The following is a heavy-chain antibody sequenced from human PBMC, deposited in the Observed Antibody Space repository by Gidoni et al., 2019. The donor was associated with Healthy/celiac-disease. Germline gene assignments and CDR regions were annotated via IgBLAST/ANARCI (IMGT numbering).Heavy chain of an antibody. J-gene: IGHJ4*02. D-gene: IGHD1-26*01. CDR3: ARDNSGSYLDY. Sequence: QVQMVESGGGVVQPGRSLRLSVAASGFTFSSYGMHWVRQAPGKGLEWVAVICYYGSNKYYADSVKGRFTISRDNSKNTLYLQMNSLRAEDTAVYYCARDNSGSYLDYWGQGTLVTVSS. V-gene: IGHV3-33*01. CDR2: ICYYGSNK. CDR1: GFTFSSYG.